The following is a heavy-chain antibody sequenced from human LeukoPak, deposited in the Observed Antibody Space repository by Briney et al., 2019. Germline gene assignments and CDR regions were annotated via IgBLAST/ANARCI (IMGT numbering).Heavy chain of an antibody. CDR3: ARGRYSSRSGGYYFDI. V-gene: IGHV3-7*01. D-gene: IGHD2-2*01. Sequence: GGSLRLSCAASGLTFSSHWMSWVRQAPGKGLEWVANIKKDGIEKYYVESVKGRFTISRDNAKNSLYLQMNSLRAEDTAVYYCARGRYSSRSGGYYFDIWGQGTLVTVSS. J-gene: IGHJ4*02. CDR2: IKKDGIEK. CDR1: GLTFSSHW.